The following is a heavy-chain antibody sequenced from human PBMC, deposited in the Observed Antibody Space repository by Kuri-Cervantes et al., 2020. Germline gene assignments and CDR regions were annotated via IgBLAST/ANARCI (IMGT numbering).Heavy chain of an antibody. V-gene: IGHV1-2*02. CDR3: ARALNSGSYSAFAFDI. J-gene: IGHJ3*02. CDR1: GCTFTGYY. Sequence: ASVKVSCKASGCTFTGYYMHWVRQAPGQGLEWMGWINPNSGGTNYAQKFQGRVIMTRDTSISTAYMELSRLRSDDTAVYYCARALNSGSYSAFAFDIWGQGTMVTVSS. D-gene: IGHD1-26*01. CDR2: INPNSGGT.